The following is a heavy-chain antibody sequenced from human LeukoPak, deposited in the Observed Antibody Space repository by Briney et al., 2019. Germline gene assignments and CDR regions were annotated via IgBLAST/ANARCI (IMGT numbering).Heavy chain of an antibody. V-gene: IGHV3-30*19. J-gene: IGHJ4*02. CDR1: GFTFSSYG. CDR2: ISYDGSNK. CDR3: AREMSMYSSSWYGSDY. D-gene: IGHD6-13*01. Sequence: GGSLRLSCAPSGFTFSSYGMHWVRQAPGKGLEWVAVISYDGSNKYYADSVKGRFTISRDNSKNTLYLQMNSLRAEDTAVYYCAREMSMYSSSWYGSDYWGQGTLVTVSS.